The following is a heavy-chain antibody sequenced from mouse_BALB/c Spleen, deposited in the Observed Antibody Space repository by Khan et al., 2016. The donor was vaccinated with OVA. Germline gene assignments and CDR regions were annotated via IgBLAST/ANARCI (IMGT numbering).Heavy chain of an antibody. Sequence: EVELVESGGDLVKPGGSLKLSCSASGFTFSTYAMSWVRQTPEKRLEWVATISSGGDNIFYPDSVKGRFTISRDNDKNTRYLQRSILRSEDTAMYYCARHNEGPVAYWGQGTQVTGSA. J-gene: IGHJ3*01. V-gene: IGHV5-9-3*01. CDR2: ISSGGDNI. CDR1: GFTFSTYA. CDR3: ARHNEGPVAY.